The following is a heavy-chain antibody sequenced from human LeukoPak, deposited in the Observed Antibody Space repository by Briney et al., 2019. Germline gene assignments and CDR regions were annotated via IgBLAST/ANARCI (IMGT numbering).Heavy chain of an antibody. CDR3: ARAPGAPLRYFDWLALDY. D-gene: IGHD3-9*01. CDR1: GFTFSSYA. CDR2: ISYDGSNK. J-gene: IGHJ4*02. Sequence: GRSLRLSCAASGFTFSSYAMHWVRQAPGKGLEWVAVISYDGSNKYYADSVKGRFTVSRDKSKNTLYLQMNSLRAEDTAVYYCARAPGAPLRYFDWLALDYWGQGTLVTVSS. V-gene: IGHV3-30-3*01.